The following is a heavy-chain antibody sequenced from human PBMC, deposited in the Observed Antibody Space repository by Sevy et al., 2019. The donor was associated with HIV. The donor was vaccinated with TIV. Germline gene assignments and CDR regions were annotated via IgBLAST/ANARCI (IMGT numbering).Heavy chain of an antibody. V-gene: IGHV3-11*01. D-gene: IGHD3-3*01. J-gene: IGHJ4*02. CDR2: ISSSGSTI. CDR3: ARGILEWLLMRPLGFGYFDY. CDR1: GFTFSDYY. Sequence: GGSLRLSCAASGFTFSDYYMSWIRQAPGKGLEWVSYISSSGSTIYYADSVKGRFTISRDNAKNSLYLQMNSLRAEDTAVYYCARGILEWLLMRPLGFGYFDYWGQGTLVTVSS.